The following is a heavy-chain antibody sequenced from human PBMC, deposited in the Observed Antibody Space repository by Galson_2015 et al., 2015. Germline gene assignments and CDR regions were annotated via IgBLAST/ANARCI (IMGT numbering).Heavy chain of an antibody. D-gene: IGHD3-10*01. CDR1: GFTFSSYR. Sequence: SLRLSCAASGFTFSSYRMNWGRQAPGKGLEWVSSISRSSSYIYYADSVKGRFAISRDNAKNSLYLQMNSLRAEDTAVYYRARASRRGFDYWGQGTLVTVSS. CDR2: ISRSSSYI. J-gene: IGHJ4*02. V-gene: IGHV3-21*01. CDR3: ARASRRGFDY.